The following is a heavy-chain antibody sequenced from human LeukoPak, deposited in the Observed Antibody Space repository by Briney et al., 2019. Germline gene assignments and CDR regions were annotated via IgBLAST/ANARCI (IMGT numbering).Heavy chain of an antibody. V-gene: IGHV3-48*01. CDR3: TKDVLAGGLDY. CDR1: GFSFSNFP. Sequence: GGSLRLSCAAAGFSFSNFPMNWVRQAPGKGPEWVSYISSSSTTTYYADSVKGRFTISRDNAKNSLYLQMNSLRVEDTALYYCTKDVLAGGLDYWGPGTLVTVSS. CDR2: ISSSSTTT. J-gene: IGHJ4*01. D-gene: IGHD2-15*01.